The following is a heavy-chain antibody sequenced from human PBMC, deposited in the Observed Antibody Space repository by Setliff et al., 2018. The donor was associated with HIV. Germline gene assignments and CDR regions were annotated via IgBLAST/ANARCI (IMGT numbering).Heavy chain of an antibody. CDR1: GGSISSHY. Sequence: PSETLSLTCTVSGGSISSHYWSWIRQPPGKGLEWIGHMYTSGSTNYNPSLKSRVTISVDTSKNQFSLKLRSVTDADTAVYYCARGVASYYYYMDVWGKGTTVTVSS. D-gene: IGHD5-12*01. V-gene: IGHV4-4*08. J-gene: IGHJ6*03. CDR3: ARGVASYYYYMDV. CDR2: MYTSGST.